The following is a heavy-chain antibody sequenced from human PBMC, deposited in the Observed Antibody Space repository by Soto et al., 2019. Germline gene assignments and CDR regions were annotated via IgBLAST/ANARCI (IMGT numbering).Heavy chain of an antibody. CDR1: GFTFSTYS. J-gene: IGHJ6*02. D-gene: IGHD2-2*02. CDR2: ISSRSDI. CDR3: AREYTAWPLAYGLDV. Sequence: GSLRLSCVGSGFTFSTYSINWVRQAPGKGLEWVSSISSRSDIYYADSVKGRFTISRDNAKNSVSLQMNSLRAEDTAVYYCAREYTAWPLAYGLDVWGQGTTVTVSS. V-gene: IGHV3-21*01.